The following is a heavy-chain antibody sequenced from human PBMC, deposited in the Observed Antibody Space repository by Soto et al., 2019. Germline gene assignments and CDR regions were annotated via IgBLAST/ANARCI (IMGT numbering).Heavy chain of an antibody. V-gene: IGHV4-31*03. CDR2: ISSSGST. Sequence: QVQLQESGPGLVKPSQTLSLTCTVSGGSISSGGYYCSWIRQHPGKGLEWIGYISSSGSTYYIPSLKSRLTISVDTSKNQFSLKLSSVTAADTAVYYCARGVPADGGYFDYWGQGTLVTVSS. CDR3: ARGVPADGGYFDY. CDR1: GGSISSGGYY. J-gene: IGHJ4*02. D-gene: IGHD6-13*01.